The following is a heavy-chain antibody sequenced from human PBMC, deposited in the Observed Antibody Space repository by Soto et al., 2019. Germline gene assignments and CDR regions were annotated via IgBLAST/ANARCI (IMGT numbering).Heavy chain of an antibody. Sequence: EVQLLESGGGLVQPGGSLRLSCAASGFTFSSYAMSWVRQAPGKGLEWVSAISGSGGSTYYADSVKGRFTISRDNSKNTLYLQMSSLRAEDTAVYYCAKDRGTWGMVRATNWFDPWGQGTLVTVSS. CDR2: ISGSGGST. J-gene: IGHJ5*02. D-gene: IGHD3-10*01. CDR3: AKDRGTWGMVRATNWFDP. V-gene: IGHV3-23*01. CDR1: GFTFSSYA.